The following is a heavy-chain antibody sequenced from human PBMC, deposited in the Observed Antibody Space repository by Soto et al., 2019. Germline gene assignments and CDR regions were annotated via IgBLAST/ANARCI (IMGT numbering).Heavy chain of an antibody. CDR2: IGGSGTTI. CDR1: GFPFSAYA. Sequence: GGSLRLSCVASGFPFSAYAMNWVRQTPGKGLEWVCGIGGSGTTIYCADSVKGRFTISRDNFGNTMYLQMNSVRVEDTAVYYCAKEGEHSSGWANFDYWGQGTLVTVSS. CDR3: AKEGEHSSGWANFDY. V-gene: IGHV3-23*01. J-gene: IGHJ4*02. D-gene: IGHD6-19*01.